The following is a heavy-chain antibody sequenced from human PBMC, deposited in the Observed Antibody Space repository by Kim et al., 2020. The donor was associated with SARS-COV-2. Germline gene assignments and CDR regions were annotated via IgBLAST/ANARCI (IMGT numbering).Heavy chain of an antibody. J-gene: IGHJ4*02. D-gene: IGHD2-15*01. CDR3: ARDYSGSSEV. CDR2: INREGREI. Sequence: GGSLRLSCAASGFTFSNRWMSWVRQSPDKGLEWVASINREGREIHSVDSVKGRFTISRDNAKNSLFLQMNSLRAEDTALYYCARDYSGSSEVWGQGTLVT. CDR1: GFTFSNRW. V-gene: IGHV3-7*01.